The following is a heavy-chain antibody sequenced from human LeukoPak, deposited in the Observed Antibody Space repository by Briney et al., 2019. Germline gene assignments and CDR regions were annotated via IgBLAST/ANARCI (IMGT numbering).Heavy chain of an antibody. CDR2: INTDSGNP. CDR3: ARGIGYCSDFSCHLDP. D-gene: IGHD2-15*01. Sequence: ASVKVSCRASGYTFTSNALNWVRQSPGQGLEWMGWINTDSGNPTYAQGFTGRFVFSLDTSVSTAYLQINSLEAEDTAMYYCARGIGYCSDFSCHLDPWGQGTLVTVSS. CDR1: GYTFTSNA. V-gene: IGHV7-4-1*02. J-gene: IGHJ5*02.